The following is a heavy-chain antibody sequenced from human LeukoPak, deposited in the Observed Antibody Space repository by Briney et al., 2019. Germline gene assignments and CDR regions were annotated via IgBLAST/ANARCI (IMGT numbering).Heavy chain of an antibody. CDR1: GFTFNNYA. CDR3: ATFCSGGDCYSFAP. D-gene: IGHD2-15*01. J-gene: IGHJ5*02. CDR2: IIGSGGST. Sequence: GGSLRLSCAASGFTFNNYAMTWVRQAPGKGLEWVSTIIGSGGSTDYADSVKGRFTISRDNSKDTLFLQMDSLRVEDTAVYYCATFCSGGDCYSFAPWGQGTLVTVST. V-gene: IGHV3-23*01.